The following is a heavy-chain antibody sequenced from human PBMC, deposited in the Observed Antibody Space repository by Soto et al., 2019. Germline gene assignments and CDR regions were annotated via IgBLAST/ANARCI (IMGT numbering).Heavy chain of an antibody. CDR1: GVTVGSYW. CDR3: VRDAVVSGVDYFDS. CDR2: IRQDGGDK. D-gene: IGHD2-8*01. V-gene: IGHV3-7*01. Sequence: GGSLRLCCAASGVTVGSYWMSWVRQAPGKGLEWVANIRQDGGDKYFLDSVKGRFTISRDNAKNSLYLQMNSLRVEDTAIYYCVRDAVVSGVDYFDSWGQGTLVTVSS. J-gene: IGHJ4*02.